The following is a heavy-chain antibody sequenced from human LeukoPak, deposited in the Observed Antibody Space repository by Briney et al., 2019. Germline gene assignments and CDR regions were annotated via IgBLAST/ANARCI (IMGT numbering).Heavy chain of an antibody. J-gene: IGHJ4*02. CDR3: ARRRGHSSGWYRADTSCDY. Sequence: ASVKVSCKASGYTFTSYGISWVRQAPGQGLEWMGWISAYNGNTNYAQKLQGRVTMTTDTSTSTAYMELRSLRSDDTAVYYCARRRGHSSGWYRADTSCDYWGQGTLVTVSS. CDR2: ISAYNGNT. D-gene: IGHD6-19*01. CDR1: GYTFTSYG. V-gene: IGHV1-18*01.